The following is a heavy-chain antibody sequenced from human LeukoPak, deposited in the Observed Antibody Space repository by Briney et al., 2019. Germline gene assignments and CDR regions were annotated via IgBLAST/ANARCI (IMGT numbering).Heavy chain of an antibody. J-gene: IGHJ4*02. V-gene: IGHV4-38-2*02. Sequence: SETLSLTCSVSGYSITSGYYWGWIRQPPGKGLEWVGTIYHNGSTSYNPSLKSRVTISVDTSKNQFSLRLNSVIAADTAIYYCAKITTLDYWGQGTLVTVSS. CDR2: IYHNGST. CDR1: GYSITSGYY. CDR3: AKITTLDY. D-gene: IGHD1-1*01.